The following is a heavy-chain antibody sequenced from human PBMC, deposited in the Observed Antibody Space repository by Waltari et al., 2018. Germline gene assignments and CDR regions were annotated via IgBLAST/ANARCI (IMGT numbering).Heavy chain of an antibody. CDR2: VWYDGRKT. Sequence: QXQLVESGGGVVQPGRSLXLSCVASGFTXNDYDXHWVRRAPGKGLEWVAIVWYDGRKTYYAXSVRGRFTXSRDXSKXTVXLXMXSLRADDTXXYYCXREPYRPRIXXYYGMDVXGQGTTVTVXS. CDR3: XREPYRPRIXXYYGMDV. D-gene: IGHD4-4*01. J-gene: IGHJ6*02. CDR1: GFTXNDYD. V-gene: IGHV3-33*01.